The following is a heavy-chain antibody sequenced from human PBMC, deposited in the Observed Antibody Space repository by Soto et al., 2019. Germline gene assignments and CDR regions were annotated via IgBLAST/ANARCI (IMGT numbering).Heavy chain of an antibody. CDR3: ARDGGGGDADY. CDR2: IYYSGST. D-gene: IGHD2-21*02. Sequence: SETLSLTCTVSGGSVSSGSYYWSWIRQPPGKGLEWIGYIYYSGSTNYNPSLKSRVTISVDTSKNQFSLKLSSVTAADTAVYYCARDGGGGDADYWGQGTLVTVSS. V-gene: IGHV4-61*01. CDR1: GGSVSSGSYY. J-gene: IGHJ4*02.